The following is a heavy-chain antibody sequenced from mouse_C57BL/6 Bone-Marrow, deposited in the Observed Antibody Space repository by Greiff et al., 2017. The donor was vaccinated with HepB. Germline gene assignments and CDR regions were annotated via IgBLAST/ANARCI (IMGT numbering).Heavy chain of an antibody. CDR2: IYPGSGST. CDR3: AREARQLRLRGGGPYAMDY. J-gene: IGHJ4*01. Sequence: QVQLQQPGAELVKPGASVKMSCKASGYTFTSYWITWVKLRPGQGLEWIGDIYPGSGSTNYNEKFKSKATLTVDTSSSTAYMQLSSLTSEDSAVYYCAREARQLRLRGGGPYAMDYWGQGTSVTVSS. CDR1: GYTFTSYW. D-gene: IGHD3-2*02. V-gene: IGHV1-55*01.